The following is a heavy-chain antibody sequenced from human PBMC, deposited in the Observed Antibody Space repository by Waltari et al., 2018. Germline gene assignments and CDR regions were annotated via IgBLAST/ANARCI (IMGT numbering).Heavy chain of an antibody. CDR2: IYVGDSET. Sequence: EVRLVQSGAEVKKPGESLKISCKGSGDKFSTYWIGWVRQMPGKGLEWMGIIYVGDSETRYSPSFRGQVTMSADTSITTAYLQWSSLKASDTAMYYCARREHDYDYVGGSYRRVIDTFDIWGQGTRVTVSS. CDR3: ARREHDYDYVGGSYRRVIDTFDI. CDR1: GDKFSTYW. J-gene: IGHJ3*02. V-gene: IGHV5-51*03. D-gene: IGHD3-16*02.